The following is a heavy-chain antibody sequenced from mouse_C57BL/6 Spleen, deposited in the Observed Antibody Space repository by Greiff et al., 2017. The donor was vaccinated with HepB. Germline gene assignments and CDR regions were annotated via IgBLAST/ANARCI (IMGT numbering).Heavy chain of an antibody. CDR2: IYPGSGNT. J-gene: IGHJ2*01. CDR1: GYTFTDYY. V-gene: IGHV1-76*01. Sequence: VQLQQSGAELVRPGASVKLSCKASGYTFTDYYINWVKQRPGQGLEWIARIYPGSGNTYYNEKFKGKATLTAEKSSSTAYMQLSSLRSEDSAVYFCAGSYGYWGQGTTLTVSS. D-gene: IGHD1-1*02. CDR3: AGSYGY.